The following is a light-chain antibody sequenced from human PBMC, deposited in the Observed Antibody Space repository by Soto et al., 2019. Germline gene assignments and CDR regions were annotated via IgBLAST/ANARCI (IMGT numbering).Light chain of an antibody. CDR2: DAS. Sequence: DIQMTQSPSSLSASVGDRVTITCQASQAISNYLNWYQQKPGKAPKLLIYDASNLETGVPSRFSGSGSGTDFTFTISSLPPEDIATYYCQQYDNPRGFFGPGTKVDIK. CDR1: QAISNY. J-gene: IGKJ3*01. V-gene: IGKV1-33*01. CDR3: QQYDNPRGF.